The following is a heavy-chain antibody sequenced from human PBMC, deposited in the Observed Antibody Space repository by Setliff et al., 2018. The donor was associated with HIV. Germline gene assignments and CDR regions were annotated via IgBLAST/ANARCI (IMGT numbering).Heavy chain of an antibody. CDR3: ARDQVDIYRQFHDYSDY. V-gene: IGHV4-38-2*02. Sequence: PSETLSLTCTVSGYSISTGYYWGWIRQPPGKGLEWIGSIYHSGSTYYNPSLKSRVTISVDTSKNQFSLKLSSVTAADTAVYYCARDQVDIYRQFHDYSDYWGQGTLVTVSS. J-gene: IGHJ4*02. CDR1: GYSISTGYY. CDR2: IYHSGST. D-gene: IGHD5-12*01.